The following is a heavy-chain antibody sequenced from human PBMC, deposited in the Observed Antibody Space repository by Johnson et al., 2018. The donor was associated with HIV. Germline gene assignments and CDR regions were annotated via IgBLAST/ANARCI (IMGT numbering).Heavy chain of an antibody. Sequence: QVQLVESGGGVVQPGRSLRLSCAASGFTFSSHGMHWVRQAPGKGLEWVAVISYDGSEKYYVDSVKGRFTISRDNAKNSLYLQMNSLRAEDTAVYYCARGSSSWYGVFDAFDIWGQGTMVIVSA. CDR1: GFTFSSHG. D-gene: IGHD6-13*01. CDR3: ARGSSSWYGVFDAFDI. CDR2: ISYDGSEK. J-gene: IGHJ3*02. V-gene: IGHV3-33*05.